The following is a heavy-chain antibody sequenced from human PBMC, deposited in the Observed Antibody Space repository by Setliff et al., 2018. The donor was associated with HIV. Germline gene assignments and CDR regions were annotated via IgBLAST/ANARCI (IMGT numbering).Heavy chain of an antibody. CDR2: ISSSSSTI. CDR1: GFTFEDYG. D-gene: IGHD6-13*01. CDR3: ARSRAAGFDY. V-gene: IGHV3-48*01. J-gene: IGHJ4*02. Sequence: LRLSCAVSGFTFEDYGMSWVRQAPGKGLVWVSYISSSSSTIYYADSVKGRFTISRDNAKNSLYLQMNSLRVEDTAMYYCARSRAAGFDYWGQGTLVTVSS.